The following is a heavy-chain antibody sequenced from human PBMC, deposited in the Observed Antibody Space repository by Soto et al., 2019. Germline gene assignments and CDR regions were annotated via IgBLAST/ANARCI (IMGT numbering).Heavy chain of an antibody. CDR3: ARYRREAVAGYTLDN. D-gene: IGHD6-13*01. CDR1: GGSISSNY. CDR2: VYNSGST. J-gene: IGHJ4*02. Sequence: SETLSLTCTVSGGSISSNYWTWIRQPPGKGLEWIGYVYNSGSTNYNPTLKSRVTISEDTSKSQFSLKVNSMTAADTAVYYCARYRREAVAGYTLDNWGQGILVTVSS. V-gene: IGHV4-59*01.